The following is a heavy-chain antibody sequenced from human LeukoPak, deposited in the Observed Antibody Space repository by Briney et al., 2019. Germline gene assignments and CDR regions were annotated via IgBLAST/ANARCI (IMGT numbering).Heavy chain of an antibody. Sequence: PSETLSLTCTVSGGSISSGDYYWSWIRQPPGKGLEWIGYIYYSGSTYYNPSLKSRVTISVDTSKNQFSLKLSSVTAADTAVYYCARDRGAAADYGIDYWGQGTLVTVSS. J-gene: IGHJ4*02. CDR3: ARDRGAAADYGIDY. D-gene: IGHD6-13*01. CDR2: IYYSGST. V-gene: IGHV4-30-4*01. CDR1: GGSISSGDYY.